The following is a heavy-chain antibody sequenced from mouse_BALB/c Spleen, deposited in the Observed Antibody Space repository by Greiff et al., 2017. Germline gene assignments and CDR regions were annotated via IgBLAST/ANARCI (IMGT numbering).Heavy chain of an antibody. CDR1: GFNIKDTY. V-gene: IGHV14-3*02. J-gene: IGHJ3*01. D-gene: IGHD1-1*01. CDR2: IDPANGNT. Sequence: VQLKQSGAELVKPGASVKLSCTASGFNIKDTYMHWVKQRPEQGLEWIGRIDPANGNTKYDPKFQGKATITADTSSNTAYLQLSSLTSEDTAVYYCARVYYGTAWFAYWGQGTLVTVSA. CDR3: ARVYYGTAWFAY.